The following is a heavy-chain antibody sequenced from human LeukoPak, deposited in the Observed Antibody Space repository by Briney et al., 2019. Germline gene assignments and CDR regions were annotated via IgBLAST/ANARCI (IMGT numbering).Heavy chain of an antibody. CDR2: IYWDDDK. V-gene: IGHV2-5*02. CDR1: GFSLTTSGVA. Sequence: ESGPTLVNPTQTLTLTCTFSGFSLTTSGVAVGWIRHPPGKALEWLTLIYWDDDKRHSPSLKSRLTVTKDTSKNQVVLTVTNMDPVDTATYYCAYKAPTGWYQAWGQGTLVTVSS. J-gene: IGHJ4*02. CDR3: AYKAPTGWYQA. D-gene: IGHD6-19*01.